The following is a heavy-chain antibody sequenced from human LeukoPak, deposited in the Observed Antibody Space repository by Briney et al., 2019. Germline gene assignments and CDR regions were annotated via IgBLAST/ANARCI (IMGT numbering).Heavy chain of an antibody. CDR1: GGSISSYY. V-gene: IGHV4-59*08. CDR3: ARQSDSGGYFEY. D-gene: IGHD3-10*01. J-gene: IGHJ4*01. Sequence: SETLSLTCTVSGGSISSYYWSWIRQPPGKGLEWIGYIYYSGSTNYNPSLKSRVTISVDTSKNQFSLKLSSVTAADTAVYYCARQSDSGGYFEYWGHGIRVTVSA. CDR2: IYYSGST.